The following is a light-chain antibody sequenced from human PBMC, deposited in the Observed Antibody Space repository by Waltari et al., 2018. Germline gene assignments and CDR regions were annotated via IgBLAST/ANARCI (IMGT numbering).Light chain of an antibody. J-gene: IGKJ4*01. CDR2: WAP. V-gene: IGKV4-1*01. Sequence: DIVMTQSPDSLAVSLGERATINCKSSQSLLHSSTNKNHLAWYQHKSGQRPKLLIHWAPIRESGVPDRFSGSGSGTDFTLTISSLQAEDVAIYYCQQYSAGPLFGGGTKVEIK. CDR1: QSLLHSSTNKNH. CDR3: QQYSAGPL.